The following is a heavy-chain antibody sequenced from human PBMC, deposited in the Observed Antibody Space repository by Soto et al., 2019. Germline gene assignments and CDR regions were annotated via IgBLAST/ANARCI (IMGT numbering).Heavy chain of an antibody. CDR2: IYSDGDT. CDR1: GFSLTTSGVG. Sequence: QITLKESGPSLVKPTQTLTLTCTFSGFSLTTSGVGVGWIRQPPGKALEWLALIYSDGDTRFSPSLRSRLTITKDTSKNQVVLTMTNMDPVDTATYYCTHRTGFGEFLRWGQGTLVTVSS. J-gene: IGHJ4*02. V-gene: IGHV2-5*02. CDR3: THRTGFGEFLR. D-gene: IGHD3-10*01.